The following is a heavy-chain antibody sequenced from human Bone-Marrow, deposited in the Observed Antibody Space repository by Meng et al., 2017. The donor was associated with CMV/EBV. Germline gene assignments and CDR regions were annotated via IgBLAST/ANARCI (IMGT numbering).Heavy chain of an antibody. Sequence: SGYSFTSYWSGWVRQMPGKGLEWMGIIYPGDSDTRYSPSFQGQVTISADKSISTAYLQWSSLKASDTAMYYCARPLTGTGEGDLEYWGQGTLVTVSS. CDR2: IYPGDSDT. V-gene: IGHV5-51*01. D-gene: IGHD1-14*01. CDR1: GYSFTSYW. J-gene: IGHJ4*02. CDR3: ARPLTGTGEGDLEY.